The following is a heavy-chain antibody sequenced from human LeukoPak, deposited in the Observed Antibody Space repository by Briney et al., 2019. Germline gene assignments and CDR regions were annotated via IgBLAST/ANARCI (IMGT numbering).Heavy chain of an antibody. J-gene: IGHJ4*02. V-gene: IGHV4-34*01. CDR2: ITHSGGT. CDR1: GGSFSDNS. Sequence: PSETLPLTCGVYGGSFSDNSWSWIRQPPGKGLEWIGEITHSGGTNYNPSLKSRLTISLDTSKNQFSLKLSSVTAADTAVYYCARPWTHWGQGILVTVSS. D-gene: IGHD3/OR15-3a*01. CDR3: ARPWTH.